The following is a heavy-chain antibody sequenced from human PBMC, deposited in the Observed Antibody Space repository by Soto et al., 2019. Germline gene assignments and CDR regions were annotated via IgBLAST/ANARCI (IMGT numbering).Heavy chain of an antibody. J-gene: IGHJ3*02. Sequence: PGGSLRLSCAASGFTFSSYAMSWVRQAPGKGLEWVSAISGSGGSTYYADSVKGRFTISRDNSKNTLYLQMNSLRAEDTAVYYCAKDPAGGWFGELLKELDAFDIWGQGTMVTVSS. CDR1: GFTFSSYA. D-gene: IGHD3-10*01. CDR3: AKDPAGGWFGELLKELDAFDI. V-gene: IGHV3-23*01. CDR2: ISGSGGST.